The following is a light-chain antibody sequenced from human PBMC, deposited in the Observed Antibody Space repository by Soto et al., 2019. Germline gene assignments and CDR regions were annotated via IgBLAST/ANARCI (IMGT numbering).Light chain of an antibody. CDR3: QQYGSSPPRT. CDR2: GAS. CDR1: QSVDSSY. J-gene: IGKJ1*01. V-gene: IGKV3-20*01. Sequence: EIVLTQSPGTLTLFPGERATLSCRASQSVDSSYIAWYQHKPGQAPRLLIYGASSRASGIPDRFSGSGSGTDFTLSISRLEPEDFAVYYCQQYGSSPPRTFGKGTKVDIK.